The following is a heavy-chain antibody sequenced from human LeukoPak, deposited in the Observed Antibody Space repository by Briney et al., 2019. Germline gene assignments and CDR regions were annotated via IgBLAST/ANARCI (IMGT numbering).Heavy chain of an antibody. V-gene: IGHV1-69*13. J-gene: IGHJ6*02. Sequence: SVKVSCKASGGTFSSYAISWVRQAPGQGLEWMGGIIPIFGTANYAQKFQGRVTITADESTSTAYMELSSLRSEDTAVYYCAVTIKDIVVVVATYGMDVWGQGTTVTVSS. CDR1: GGTFSSYA. D-gene: IGHD2-15*01. CDR2: IIPIFGTA. CDR3: AVTIKDIVVVVATYGMDV.